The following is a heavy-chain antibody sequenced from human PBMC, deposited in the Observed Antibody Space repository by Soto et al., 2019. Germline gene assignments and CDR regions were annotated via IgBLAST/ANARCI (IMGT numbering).Heavy chain of an antibody. J-gene: IGHJ4*02. D-gene: IGHD3-16*01. Sequence: QVQLQESGPGLVKPSETLSLTCTVSSDSITNYYWTWSRQSPGKGLEWIGYVHDSGRSNYNPSLKSRVKVAVDPSKKHFSLNLGSVTAAGTAVYYCARVGGSRGWYWGQGTLVTVSS. CDR2: VHDSGRS. CDR1: SDSITNYY. CDR3: ARVGGSRGWY. V-gene: IGHV4-59*01.